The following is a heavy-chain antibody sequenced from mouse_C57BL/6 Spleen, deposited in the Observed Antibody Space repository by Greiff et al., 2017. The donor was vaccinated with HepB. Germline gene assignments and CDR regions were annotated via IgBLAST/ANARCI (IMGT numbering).Heavy chain of an antibody. J-gene: IGHJ4*01. V-gene: IGHV1-80*01. Sequence: QVQLQQSGAELVKPGASVKISCKASGYAFSSYWMNWVKQRPGKGLEWIGQIYPGDGDTNYNGKFKGKATLTADKSSSTAYMQLSSLTSEDSAVYFCARSGYDYGAMDYWGQGTSVTVAS. CDR3: ARSGYDYGAMDY. CDR2: IYPGDGDT. CDR1: GYAFSSYW. D-gene: IGHD2-4*01.